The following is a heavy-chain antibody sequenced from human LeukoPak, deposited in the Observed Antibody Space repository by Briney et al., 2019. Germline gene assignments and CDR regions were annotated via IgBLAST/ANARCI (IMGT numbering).Heavy chain of an antibody. D-gene: IGHD3-10*01. Sequence: ASVKVSCKASGGTFSSYAISWVRQAPGQGLEWMGGIIPIFGTANYAQKFQGRVTITTDESTSTAYMELRSLRSEDTAVYYCARRYGSGSYSAFDLWGQGTMVTVSS. J-gene: IGHJ3*01. CDR1: GGTFSSYA. V-gene: IGHV1-69*05. CDR3: ARRYGSGSYSAFDL. CDR2: IIPIFGTA.